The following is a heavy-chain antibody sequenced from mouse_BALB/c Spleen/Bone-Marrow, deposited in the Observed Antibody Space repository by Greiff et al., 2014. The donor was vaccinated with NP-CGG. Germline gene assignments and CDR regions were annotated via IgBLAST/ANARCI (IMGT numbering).Heavy chain of an antibody. Sequence: EVQLQQSGPELVKPGASVKISCKASGYSFTGCFMNWVKQSHGKSLEWIGRINPYNGDTFYNQKFKGKATLTVDKSSSTAHMELLSLTSEDSAVYYCGRNYGSSYAMDYWGQGTSVTVSS. V-gene: IGHV1-37*01. D-gene: IGHD1-1*01. J-gene: IGHJ4*01. CDR1: GYSFTGCF. CDR3: GRNYGSSYAMDY. CDR2: INPYNGDT.